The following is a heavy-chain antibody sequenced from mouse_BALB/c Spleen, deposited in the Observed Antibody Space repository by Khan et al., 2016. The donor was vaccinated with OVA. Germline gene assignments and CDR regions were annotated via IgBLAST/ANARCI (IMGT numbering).Heavy chain of an antibody. Sequence: QVQLKESGPGLVAPSQSLSITCTVSGFSLTSYGVGWVRQPPGKGLEWLGVIWGDGSTNYHSALISRLNINKDNSKSQVFLKLNSLQTDDTATYYGALYNCVRAWFAYWGQGTLVTGFA. D-gene: IGHD1-3*01. CDR1: GFSLTSYG. CDR2: IWGDGST. J-gene: IGHJ3*01. V-gene: IGHV2-3*01. CDR3: ALYNCVRAWFAY.